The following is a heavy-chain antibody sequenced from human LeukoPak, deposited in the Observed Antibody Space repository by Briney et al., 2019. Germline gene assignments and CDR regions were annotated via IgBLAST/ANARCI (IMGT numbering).Heavy chain of an antibody. CDR3: ARGADDSSGYYYGWFPDY. J-gene: IGHJ4*02. Sequence: KPSETLSLTCTVSGGSISSSSYYWGWIRQPPGKGLEWIGSIYYSGSTYYNPSLKSRVTISVDTSKNQFSLKLSSVTAADTAVYYCARGADDSSGYYYGWFPDYWGQGTLVTVSS. D-gene: IGHD3-22*01. V-gene: IGHV4-39*07. CDR1: GGSISSSSYY. CDR2: IYYSGST.